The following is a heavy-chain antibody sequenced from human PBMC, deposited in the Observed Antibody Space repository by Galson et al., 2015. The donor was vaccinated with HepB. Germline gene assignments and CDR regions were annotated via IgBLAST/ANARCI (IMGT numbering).Heavy chain of an antibody. J-gene: IGHJ4*02. CDR1: GFTFSSYG. V-gene: IGHV3-30*18. CDR3: AKDLAVTTDY. Sequence: SLRLSCAASGFTFSSYGMHWVRQAPGKGLEWVAVISYDGSNKYYADSVKGRFTISRDNSKNTLYLQMNSLRAEDTAVYYCAKDLAVTTDYWGQGTLVTVSS. CDR2: ISYDGSNK. D-gene: IGHD4-17*01.